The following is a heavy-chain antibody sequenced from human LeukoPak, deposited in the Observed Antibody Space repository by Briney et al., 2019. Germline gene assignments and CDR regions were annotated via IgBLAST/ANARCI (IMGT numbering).Heavy chain of an antibody. Sequence: GGSLRLSCAASGFTFSSYSMNWVRQAPGKGLEWVSSISSSSSYIYYADSVEGRFTISRDNAKNSLYLQMNSLRAEDTAVYYCARGPYYYDSSGYYYWGQGTLVTVSS. J-gene: IGHJ4*02. D-gene: IGHD3-22*01. CDR3: ARGPYYYDSSGYYY. CDR1: GFTFSSYS. CDR2: ISSSSSYI. V-gene: IGHV3-21*01.